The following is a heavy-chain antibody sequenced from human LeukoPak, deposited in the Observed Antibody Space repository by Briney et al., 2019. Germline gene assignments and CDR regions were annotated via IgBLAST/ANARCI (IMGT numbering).Heavy chain of an antibody. CDR2: ISYDGSNK. Sequence: PGGSLRLSCAASGFTFSSYGIHWVRQAPGKGLEWVAVISYDGSNKYYVDSVKGRFTISRYNSKNTLYLQMNSLRDEDTAVYYCAKDRGEQWLVTSFDYWGQGTLVTVSS. D-gene: IGHD6-19*01. V-gene: IGHV3-30*18. J-gene: IGHJ4*02. CDR3: AKDRGEQWLVTSFDY. CDR1: GFTFSSYG.